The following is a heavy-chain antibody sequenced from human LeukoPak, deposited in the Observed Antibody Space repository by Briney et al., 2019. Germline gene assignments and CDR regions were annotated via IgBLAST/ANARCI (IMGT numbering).Heavy chain of an antibody. CDR3: AKAYSHGSGSYYSHFDF. Sequence: GGSLRLSCAASGFTFSSYAMSWVRQAPGKGLEWVSAISGSGGSTYYADSVKGRFTISRDNSKNTLYLQMNSLRAEDTAVYYCAKAYSHGSGSYYSHFDFWGQGTLVTVSS. J-gene: IGHJ4*02. D-gene: IGHD3-10*01. CDR2: ISGSGGST. V-gene: IGHV3-23*01. CDR1: GFTFSSYA.